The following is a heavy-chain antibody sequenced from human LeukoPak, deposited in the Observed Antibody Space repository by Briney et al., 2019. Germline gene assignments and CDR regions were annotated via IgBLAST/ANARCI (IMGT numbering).Heavy chain of an antibody. CDR2: IYTSGST. J-gene: IGHJ6*03. Sequence: SETLSLTCTVSGGPISSGSYYWSWIRQPAGKGLEWIGRIYTSGSTNYNPSLKSRVTISVDTSKNQFSLKLSSVTAADTAVYYCAREGIAARLTYYYYYMDVWGKGTTVTVSS. CDR3: AREGIAARLTYYYYYMDV. D-gene: IGHD6-6*01. CDR1: GGPISSGSYY. V-gene: IGHV4-61*02.